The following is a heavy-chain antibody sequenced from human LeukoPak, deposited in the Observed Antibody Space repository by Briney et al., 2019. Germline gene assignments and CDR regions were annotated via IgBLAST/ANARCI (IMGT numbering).Heavy chain of an antibody. CDR2: ISSSGSTI. Sequence: GGSLRLSCAASGFTFSDYYMSWIRQAPGKGLEWVSYISSSGSTIYYADSVKGRFTISRDNAKNSLYLQMNSLRAEDTAVYYCARDFPLWPNGDAFDIWGQGTMVTVSS. J-gene: IGHJ3*02. CDR1: GFTFSDYY. CDR3: ARDFPLWPNGDAFDI. V-gene: IGHV3-11*01. D-gene: IGHD2-8*01.